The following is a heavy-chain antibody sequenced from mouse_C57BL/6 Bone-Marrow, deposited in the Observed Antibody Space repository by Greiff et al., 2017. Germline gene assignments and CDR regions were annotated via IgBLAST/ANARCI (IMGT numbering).Heavy chain of an antibody. D-gene: IGHD2-5*01. V-gene: IGHV1-59*01. J-gene: IGHJ3*02. CDR1: GYTFTSYW. Sequence: VQLQQPGAELVRPGTSVKLSCKASGYTFTSYWMHWVKQRPGQGLEWIGVIDPSDSYTNYNQKFKGKATLTVDTSSSTAYMQLSSLTSEDSAVYYCAVYSKVWGQGTLVTVSA. CDR3: AVYSKV. CDR2: IDPSDSYT.